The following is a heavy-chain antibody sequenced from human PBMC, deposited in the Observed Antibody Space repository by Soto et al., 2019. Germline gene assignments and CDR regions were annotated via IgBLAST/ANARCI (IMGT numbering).Heavy chain of an antibody. CDR1: GYTFTSYD. Sequence: QVQLVQSGAEVKKPGASVTVSCKASGYTFTSYDINWVRQATGQGIEWMGWMNPNSGNTAYAQKFQGRVPMTRNTSISTAYMELSSLRSEDTAVYYCARERTGTTRMDVCGQGTTVTVSS. V-gene: IGHV1-8*01. D-gene: IGHD1-1*01. J-gene: IGHJ6*02. CDR2: MNPNSGNT. CDR3: ARERTGTTRMDV.